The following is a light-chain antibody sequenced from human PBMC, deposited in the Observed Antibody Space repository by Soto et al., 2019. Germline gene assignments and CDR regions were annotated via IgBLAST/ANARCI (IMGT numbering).Light chain of an antibody. CDR1: QTLLYNTRNY. J-gene: IGKJ1*01. V-gene: IGKV4-1*01. CDR3: QQYSSPPWT. Sequence: DIVMTQSPDSLAVSLGEGATIDCKSSQTLLYNTRNYLTWYQVKPGQPPKLLFYWASTRESGVPDRFSASGSGTDFTLTISSLQSEDVAIYYCQQYSSPPWTFGQGTRLDIK. CDR2: WAS.